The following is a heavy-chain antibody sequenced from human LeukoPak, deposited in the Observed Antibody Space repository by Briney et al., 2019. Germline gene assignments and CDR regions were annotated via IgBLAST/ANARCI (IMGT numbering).Heavy chain of an antibody. CDR2: MNPNSGGT. J-gene: IGHJ4*02. CDR3: ARSLGGGYSGYERRIDY. D-gene: IGHD5-12*01. CDR1: GYTFTSYD. Sequence: GASVKVSCKASGYTFTSYDINWVRQATGQGLEWMGWMNPNSGGTNYAQKFQGRVTMTRDTSISTAYMELSRLRSDDTAVYYCARSLGGGYSGYERRIDYWGQGTLVTVSS. V-gene: IGHV1-2*02.